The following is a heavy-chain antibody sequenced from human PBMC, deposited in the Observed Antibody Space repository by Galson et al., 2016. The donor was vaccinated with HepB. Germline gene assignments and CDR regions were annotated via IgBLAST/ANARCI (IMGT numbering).Heavy chain of an antibody. J-gene: IGHJ3*01. CDR3: VRRAACRTSTCYGGALDV. CDR2: IFRSGST. D-gene: IGHD3-9*01. Sequence: SETLSPTCSVSAGPINGGTYYWGCIRQSPERGLEWIGNIFRSGSTYYNPSFESRLTISVDTSKNQFSVKLRSATAADTAIYFCVRRAACRTSTCYGGALDVWGQGTMVTVSS. V-gene: IGHV4-39*01. CDR1: AGPINGGTYY.